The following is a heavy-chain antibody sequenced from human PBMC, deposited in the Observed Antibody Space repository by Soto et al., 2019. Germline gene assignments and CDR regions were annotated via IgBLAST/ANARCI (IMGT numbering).Heavy chain of an antibody. D-gene: IGHD3-22*01. Sequence: GGSLRLSCAASGFTFSSYGMHWVRQAPGKGLEWVAVIWYDGSNKYYADSVKGRFTISRDNSKNTLYLQMNSLRAEDTAVYYCARGSDYYDSSGSNWFDPWGQGTLVTVSS. CDR2: IWYDGSNK. J-gene: IGHJ5*02. CDR3: ARGSDYYDSSGSNWFDP. V-gene: IGHV3-33*01. CDR1: GFTFSSYG.